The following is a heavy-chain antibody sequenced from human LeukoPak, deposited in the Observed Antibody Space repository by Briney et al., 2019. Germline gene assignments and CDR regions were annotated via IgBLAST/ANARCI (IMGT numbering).Heavy chain of an antibody. CDR1: GGSIRSGTDY. D-gene: IGHD2-2*01. J-gene: IGHJ4*02. V-gene: IGHV4-61*02. CDR2: IYMSGST. Sequence: SETLSLTCTVSGGSIRSGTDYWSWIRQPAGKGLEWIGRIYMSGSTDYNPSFKSRVTMSVDTSKNQVSLKLRSVTAADTAVYYCARDSSTTLDYWGQGTLVTVSS. CDR3: ARDSSTTLDY.